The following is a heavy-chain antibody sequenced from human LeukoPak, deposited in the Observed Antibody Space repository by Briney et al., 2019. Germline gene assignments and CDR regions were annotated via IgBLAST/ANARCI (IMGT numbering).Heavy chain of an antibody. CDR2: ISSSKTYI. J-gene: IGHJ4*02. V-gene: IGHV3-21*01. CDR1: GFTFSNFW. CDR3: ARGYCSGTSCYMFDS. Sequence: GGSLRLSCAASGFTFSNFWMNWVRQAPGRGLECVPSISSSKTYIYYRDSVKGRFTISRDNAKNSLFLQMNSLRVEVTAVYFCARGYCSGTSCYMFDSWGQGTRVIVSS. D-gene: IGHD2-2*01.